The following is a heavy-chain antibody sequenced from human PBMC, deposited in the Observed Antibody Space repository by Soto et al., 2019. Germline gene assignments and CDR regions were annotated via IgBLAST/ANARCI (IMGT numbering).Heavy chain of an antibody. V-gene: IGHV3-21*01. J-gene: IGHJ3*02. Sequence: PGGSLRLSCAASGFTFSGYDMSWVRQAPGRGLEWVSSITSTSSYIHYADSVKGRFTISRDNAKNSLYLQMNSLRAEDTALYYCARETYCTTTSCRGAFDIWGQGTMVTVSS. D-gene: IGHD2-2*01. CDR2: ITSTSSYI. CDR3: ARETYCTTTSCRGAFDI. CDR1: GFTFSGYD.